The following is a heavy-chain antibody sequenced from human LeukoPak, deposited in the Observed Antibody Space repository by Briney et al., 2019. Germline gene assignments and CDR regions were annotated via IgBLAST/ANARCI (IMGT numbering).Heavy chain of an antibody. CDR2: ISWNSGSI. CDR3: VRDQYSSGWYMAS. CDR1: GFTFDDYA. V-gene: IGHV3-9*01. D-gene: IGHD6-19*01. J-gene: IGHJ5*01. Sequence: GGSLRLSCAASGFTFDDYAMHWVRQAPGKGLEWVSGISWNSGSIGYADSVKGRFTISRDNSYNTVSLQMNSLRDEDTGVYYCVRDQYSSGWYMASWGQGTLVTVSS.